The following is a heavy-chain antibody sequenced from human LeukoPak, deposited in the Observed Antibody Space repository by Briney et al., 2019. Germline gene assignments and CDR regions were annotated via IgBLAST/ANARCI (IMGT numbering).Heavy chain of an antibody. CDR1: GFTFSSHW. J-gene: IGHJ4*02. D-gene: IGHD2-8*01. CDR3: ARGVDGYFDF. CDR2: INQDGSEK. Sequence: GGSLRLSCAASGFTFSSHWMSWVRQAPGKGLEWVANINQDGSEKYYVDSVKGRFTISRDNAKNSLYLQMSSLRAEDTAVYSCARGVDGYFDFWGQGPLLTVSS. V-gene: IGHV3-7*04.